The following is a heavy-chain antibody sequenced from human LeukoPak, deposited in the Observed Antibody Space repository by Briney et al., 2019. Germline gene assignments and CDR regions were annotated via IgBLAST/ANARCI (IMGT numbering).Heavy chain of an antibody. CDR3: ASLLRPGITYDAFDI. CDR2: TIPIFGTA. D-gene: IGHD3-3*01. J-gene: IGHJ3*02. Sequence: SVKVSCKASGGTFSSYAISWVRQAPGQGLEWMGGTIPIFGTANYAQKFQGRVTITADESTSTAYMELSSLRSEDTAVYYCASLLRPGITYDAFDIWGQGTMVTVSS. CDR1: GGTFSSYA. V-gene: IGHV1-69*13.